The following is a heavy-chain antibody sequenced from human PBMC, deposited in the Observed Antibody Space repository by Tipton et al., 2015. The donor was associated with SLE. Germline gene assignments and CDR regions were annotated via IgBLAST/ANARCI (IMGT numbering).Heavy chain of an antibody. D-gene: IGHD6-13*01. CDR1: GGSISSHY. Sequence: GLVKPSETLSLTCTVSGGSISSHYWSWIRQPPGKGLEWIGYIYYSGSTNYNPSLKSRVTISVDTSKNQFSLKLSSVTAADTAVYYCARGSAAAVGGAFDIWGQGTMVTVSS. CDR3: ARGSAAAVGGAFDI. J-gene: IGHJ3*02. CDR2: IYYSGST. V-gene: IGHV4-59*11.